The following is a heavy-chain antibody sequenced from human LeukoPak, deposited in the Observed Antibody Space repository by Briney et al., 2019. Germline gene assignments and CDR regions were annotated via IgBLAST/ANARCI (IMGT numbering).Heavy chain of an antibody. Sequence: GEALQIPCKASAYSFTSYCTSCVRQMPAKGLEWMVFIYPGGSDTTYNPSFQGQAPISAAKSISTAYLQWSSLKAPDTAMYYCASQVLDTAMVIFDYWGQGTLVTVSS. V-gene: IGHV5-51*01. D-gene: IGHD5-18*01. J-gene: IGHJ4*02. CDR1: AYSFTSYC. CDR2: IYPGGSDT. CDR3: ASQVLDTAMVIFDY.